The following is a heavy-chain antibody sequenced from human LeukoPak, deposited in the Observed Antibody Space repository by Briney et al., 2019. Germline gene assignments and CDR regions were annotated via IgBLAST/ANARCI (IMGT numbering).Heavy chain of an antibody. D-gene: IGHD3-16*01. CDR2: IYFSGNT. CDR3: ARAQIWGYGQYYFDY. Sequence: PSETLSLTCTVSGGPISSSSYYWGWVRQPPGKGLEWIGSIYFSGNTYYNPSLKSRLTMSVDTSRNQFSLKLNSVTAADTAVYYCARAQIWGYGQYYFDYWGQGTLVTVSS. CDR1: GGPISSSSYY. V-gene: IGHV4-39*07. J-gene: IGHJ4*02.